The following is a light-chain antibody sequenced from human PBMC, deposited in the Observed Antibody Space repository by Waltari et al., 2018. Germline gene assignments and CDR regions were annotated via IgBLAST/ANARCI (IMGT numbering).Light chain of an antibody. CDR1: QSLLHSNGNHY. J-gene: IGKJ1*01. Sequence: DIVMPQSPVSLPVTPGEPASISFMSSQSLLHSNGNHYLVWYLQKPGQSPPLLIYLGSNRASGVPDRFSCSGSGTDFTLKISRVEAEDVGVYYCMQSLQALWTFGPGTKVEIK. V-gene: IGKV2-28*01. CDR3: MQSLQALWT. CDR2: LGS.